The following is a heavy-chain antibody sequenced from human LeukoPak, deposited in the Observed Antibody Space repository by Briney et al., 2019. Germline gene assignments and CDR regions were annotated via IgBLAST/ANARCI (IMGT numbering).Heavy chain of an antibody. V-gene: IGHV4-34*01. CDR2: INHSGST. Sequence: KPSETLSLTCAVYGGSFSGYYWSWIRQPPGKGLEWIGEINHSGSTNYNPSLKSRVTISVDTSKNQFSLKLSSVTAADTAVYYCARGTSSGWYYYWGQGTLVTVSS. CDR3: ARGTSSGWYYY. J-gene: IGHJ4*02. CDR1: GGSFSGYY. D-gene: IGHD6-19*01.